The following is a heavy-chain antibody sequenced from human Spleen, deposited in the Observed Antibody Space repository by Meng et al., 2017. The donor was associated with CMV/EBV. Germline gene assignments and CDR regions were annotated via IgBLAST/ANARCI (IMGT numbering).Heavy chain of an antibody. CDR2: IYPGDSDS. CDR1: GYTFKTSW. CDR3: ARHKPYSTHSSADL. Sequence: GESLKISCKGSGYTFKTSWIGWVRQMPGKGLEWIGIIYPGDSDSKYSPSFEGQVTISVDMSITTAYLQWSSLKASDTAMYYCARHKPYSTHSSADLWGQGTLVTVSS. D-gene: IGHD2-15*01. V-gene: IGHV5-51*01. J-gene: IGHJ5*02.